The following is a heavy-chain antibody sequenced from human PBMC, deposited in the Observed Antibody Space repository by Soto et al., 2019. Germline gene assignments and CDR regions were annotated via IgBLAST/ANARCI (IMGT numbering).Heavy chain of an antibody. CDR3: ARRGCNYEDPGFPYHFYGLEV. CDR1: GFTLENYA. J-gene: IGHJ6*02. D-gene: IGHD4-4*01. V-gene: IGHV3-30*03. CDR2: ISNDGNKR. Sequence: QVQLVESGGGLSHPGRCLELSCAASGFTLENYAMHWVRQTSDQGLEWVAAISNDGNKRYYADSVEGRFTISRDNSKSMLYLQIDSRRRGDSAVYYCARRGCNYEDPGFPYHFYGLEVWGQGTTVSVSS.